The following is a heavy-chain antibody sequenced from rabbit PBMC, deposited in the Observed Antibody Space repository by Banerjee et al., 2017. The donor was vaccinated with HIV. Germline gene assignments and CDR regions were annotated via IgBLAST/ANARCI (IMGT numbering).Heavy chain of an antibody. V-gene: IGHV1S40*01. CDR3: ARDDGNNNYYDL. CDR2: IYDGSSGST. D-gene: IGHD8-1*01. Sequence: QSLEESGGDLVKPGASLTLTCTASGFSFSSNYMCWVRQAPGKGLEWIACIYDGSSGSTYYASWAKGRFTISKTSSTTVTLQMTSLTAADTATYFCARDDGNNNYYDLWGPGTLVTVS. CDR1: GFSFSSNY. J-gene: IGHJ4*01.